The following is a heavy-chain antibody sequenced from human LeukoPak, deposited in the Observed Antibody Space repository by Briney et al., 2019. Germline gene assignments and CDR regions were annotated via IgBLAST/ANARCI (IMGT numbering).Heavy chain of an antibody. Sequence: GGSLRLSCAASGFTFSSYWMSWVRQAPGKGLEWVANIKQDGSEKYYVDSVEGRFTISRDNAKNSLYLQMNSLRAEGTAVYYCARGVAGPRTFDIWGQGTMVTVSS. V-gene: IGHV3-7*01. D-gene: IGHD6-19*01. J-gene: IGHJ3*02. CDR2: IKQDGSEK. CDR3: ARGVAGPRTFDI. CDR1: GFTFSSYW.